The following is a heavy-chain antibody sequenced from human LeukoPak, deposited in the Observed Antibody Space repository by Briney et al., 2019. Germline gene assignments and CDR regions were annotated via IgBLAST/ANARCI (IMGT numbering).Heavy chain of an antibody. CDR3: VRLQPNTGEWAFDI. D-gene: IGHD1-1*01. Sequence: SETLSLTCTVSGGSISTYYWSWIRQPPGEGLEWIGYFSNGGSTKYNPSLKSRVTISVDTSKNQLSLKLRSVTAADTAVYHCVRLQPNTGEWAFDIWGQGTMVSVSS. V-gene: IGHV4-59*01. CDR1: GGSISTYY. CDR2: FSNGGST. J-gene: IGHJ3*02.